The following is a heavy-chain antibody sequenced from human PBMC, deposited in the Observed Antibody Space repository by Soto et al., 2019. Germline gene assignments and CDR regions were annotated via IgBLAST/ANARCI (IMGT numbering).Heavy chain of an antibody. J-gene: IGHJ3*02. V-gene: IGHV1-69*13. Sequence: GASVKVSFKASGGTFSSYAISWVRQAPGQGLEWMGGIIPIFGTANYAQKFQGRVTITADESTSTAYMELSSLRSEDTAVYYCARVIKSGYSYGNDAFDIWGQGTMVTVSS. CDR1: GGTFSSYA. CDR2: IIPIFGTA. D-gene: IGHD5-18*01. CDR3: ARVIKSGYSYGNDAFDI.